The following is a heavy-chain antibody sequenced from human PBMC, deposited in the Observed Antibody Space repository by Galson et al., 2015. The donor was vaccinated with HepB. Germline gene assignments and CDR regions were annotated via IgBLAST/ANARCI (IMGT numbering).Heavy chain of an antibody. CDR1: GGSMSNYY. CDR3: ARHGFLKSLKGWFDP. D-gene: IGHD2-8*01. Sequence: QVQLQESGPGLVKPSETLSLTCTVSGGSMSNYYWSWIRQAPGKGLEWIGFIYYSGFTNYNPSLSSRVTISVDTSANQFALELTSVTAADTAFYHCARHGFLKSLKGWFDPWGQGTLVTVSS. V-gene: IGHV4-59*08. CDR2: IYYSGFT. J-gene: IGHJ5*02.